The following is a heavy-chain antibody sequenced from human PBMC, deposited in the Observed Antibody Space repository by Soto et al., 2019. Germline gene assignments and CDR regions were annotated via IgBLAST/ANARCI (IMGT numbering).Heavy chain of an antibody. CDR2: ISSSSSYI. Sequence: PGGSLRLSCAASGFTFSDYIMNWVRQAPGKGLEWLSSISSSSSYIFYADSVKGRFTISRDNAKNSLFLHMNSLRADDTAVYYCARDLLRFLEWSPPAEEGYYYYGMDVWGQGTTVTVSS. V-gene: IGHV3-21*06. CDR1: GFTFSDYI. J-gene: IGHJ6*02. CDR3: ARDLLRFLEWSPPAEEGYYYYGMDV. D-gene: IGHD3-3*01.